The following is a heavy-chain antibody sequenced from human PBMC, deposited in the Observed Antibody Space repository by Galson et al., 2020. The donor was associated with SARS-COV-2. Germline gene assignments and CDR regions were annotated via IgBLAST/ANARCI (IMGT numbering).Heavy chain of an antibody. J-gene: IGHJ4*02. V-gene: IGHV6-1*01. Sequence: SQTLSLTCVISGDSVSSNNVAWNWIRVSPSRGLEWLGRTYYRYKWYNDYAMSVRSRITINPDTSKNQFSLQLNSVTPEDTAVYYCARAAHIGSYYPWDDWGQGTPVTVSS. CDR2: TYYRYKWYN. CDR1: GDSVSSNNVA. CDR3: ARAAHIGSYYPWDD. D-gene: IGHD1-26*01.